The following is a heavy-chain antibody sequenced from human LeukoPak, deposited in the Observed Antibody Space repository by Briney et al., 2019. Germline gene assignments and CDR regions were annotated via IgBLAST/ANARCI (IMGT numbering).Heavy chain of an antibody. J-gene: IGHJ3*02. V-gene: IGHV1-69*13. D-gene: IGHD2-2*01. CDR3: ARDSLSQTVVVPAAGAFDI. Sequence: SVKVSCKASGGTFSSYAISWVRQAPGQGLESMGGMIPIFGTANYAQKFQGRVTITADESTSTAYMELSSLRSEDTAVYYCARDSLSQTVVVPAAGAFDIWGQGTMVTVSS. CDR2: MIPIFGTA. CDR1: GGTFSSYA.